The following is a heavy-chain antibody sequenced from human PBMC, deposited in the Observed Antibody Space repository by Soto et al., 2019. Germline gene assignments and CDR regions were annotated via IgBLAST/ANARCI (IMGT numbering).Heavy chain of an antibody. V-gene: IGHV4-59*06. CDR3: ARSVFP. CDR2: FYYSGST. Sequence: SETLSLTCTVSGGSISSYYWSWIRQPPGKGLEWIGYFYYSGSTYYNPSLKSRVTISVNTSKNQFSLKLSSVTAADTAVYYCARSVFPWGQGTLVTVSS. J-gene: IGHJ5*02. CDR1: GGSISSYY.